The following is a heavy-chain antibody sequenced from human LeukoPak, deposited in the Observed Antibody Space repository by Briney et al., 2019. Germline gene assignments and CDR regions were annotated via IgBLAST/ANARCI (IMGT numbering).Heavy chain of an antibody. J-gene: IGHJ4*02. CDR1: GYTFTTYN. Sequence: ASVKVSCKASGYTFTTYNINWVRQAPGQGLEWMGWISGYNGNTNYAQKLQGRVTMTTDTSTNTAYMELRSLGSDDTAVYYCARHQWLYDLWGRGTLVTVSS. CDR3: ARHQWLYDL. CDR2: ISGYNGNT. V-gene: IGHV1-18*01. D-gene: IGHD6-19*01.